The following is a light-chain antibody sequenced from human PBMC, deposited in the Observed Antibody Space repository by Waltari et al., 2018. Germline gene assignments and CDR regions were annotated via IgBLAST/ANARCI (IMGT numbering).Light chain of an antibody. CDR2: DAS. CDR3: QQYNRWPPST. J-gene: IGKJ5*01. V-gene: IGKV3-15*01. Sequence: VVLTQSPATLSVSPGDSAIIPCRASQSVSSNLAWYQQKPRQAPRLLIYDASTRASSIPARFRGSGSGTEFTLTINSRQSEDSATYYCQQYNRWPPSTFGQGTSLDIK. CDR1: QSVSSN.